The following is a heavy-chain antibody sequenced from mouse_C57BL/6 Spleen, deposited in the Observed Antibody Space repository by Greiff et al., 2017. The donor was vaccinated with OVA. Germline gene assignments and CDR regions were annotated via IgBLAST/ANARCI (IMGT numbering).Heavy chain of an antibody. D-gene: IGHD2-5*01. Sequence: DVKLVESGGGLVKPGGSLKLSCAASGFTFSDYGMHWVRQAPEKGLEWVAYISSGSSTIYYADTVKGRFTISRDNAKNTLFLQMTSLRSEDTAMYYCARIYSNYLDYWGQGTTLTVSS. J-gene: IGHJ2*01. CDR1: GFTFSDYG. CDR3: ARIYSNYLDY. V-gene: IGHV5-17*01. CDR2: ISSGSSTI.